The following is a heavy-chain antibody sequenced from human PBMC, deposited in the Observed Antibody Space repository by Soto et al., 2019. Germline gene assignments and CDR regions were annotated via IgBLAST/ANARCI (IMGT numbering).Heavy chain of an antibody. D-gene: IGHD6-6*01. CDR3: AKRSSSSTLDY. Sequence: EVQLLESGGGLVQPGESLRLSCAASGFTFSSYAMSWVRQAPGTGLEWGSVISGSDDSTYYADSVKGPFTISRDNSKNTLYLQMNSLRAEDTAVYYCAKRSSSSTLDYWGQGTLVTVSS. CDR2: ISGSDDST. CDR1: GFTFSSYA. J-gene: IGHJ4*02. V-gene: IGHV3-23*01.